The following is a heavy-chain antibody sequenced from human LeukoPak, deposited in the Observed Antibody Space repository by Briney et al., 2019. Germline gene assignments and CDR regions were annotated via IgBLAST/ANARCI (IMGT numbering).Heavy chain of an antibody. CDR1: GYTFTVYY. V-gene: IGHV1-2*02. J-gene: IGHJ4*02. Sequence: ASVKVSCKASGYTFTVYYMHWVPQAPGQGLESMGWINPNSGGTNYAQKFQGRVTMTRDTSISTAYMELSRLRSDDTAVYYCAREGTTVITGDYWGQGTLVTVSS. CDR2: INPNSGGT. CDR3: AREGTTVITGDY. D-gene: IGHD4-17*01.